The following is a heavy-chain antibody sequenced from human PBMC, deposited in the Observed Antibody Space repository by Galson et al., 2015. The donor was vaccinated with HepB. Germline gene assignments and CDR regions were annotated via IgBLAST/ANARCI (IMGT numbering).Heavy chain of an antibody. CDR3: ARDSGSYPFDY. CDR2: ISSTTSYI. CDR1: GFTFTTYG. V-gene: IGHV3-21*06. Sequence: SLRLSCAASGFTFTTYGMKWARQAPGKGLEWVSSISSTTSYIYYADSAEGRFTISRDNAKSVLYLQMDSLTVADTAVYYRARDSGSYPFDYWGQGTLVTVSS. J-gene: IGHJ4*02. D-gene: IGHD1-26*01.